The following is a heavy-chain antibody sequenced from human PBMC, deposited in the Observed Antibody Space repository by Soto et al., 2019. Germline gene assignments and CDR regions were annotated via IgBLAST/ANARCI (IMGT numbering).Heavy chain of an antibody. CDR1: GYSVSSSDYY. CDR2: MLYSGLT. V-gene: IGHV4-39*01. CDR3: APLSVSLSGPYGIHV. J-gene: IGHJ6*02. D-gene: IGHD2-15*01. Sequence: SETLSLTCSVPGYSVSSSDYYWAWIRQPPGKGLEWIGSMLYSGLTYYNPSLKSRVTLSVDTSKNQFSVRLNSVTASDTAVHYCAPLSVSLSGPYGIHVWGQGTTVTVS.